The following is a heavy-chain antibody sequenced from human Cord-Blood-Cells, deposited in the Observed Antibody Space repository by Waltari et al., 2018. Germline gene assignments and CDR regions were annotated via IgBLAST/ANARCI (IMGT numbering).Heavy chain of an antibody. CDR2: IWYDGSNK. V-gene: IGHV3-33*01. CDR1: GFTFSSYG. CDR3: ARDRGIAVAGTDFDY. Sequence: QVQLVASGGGVVQPGRSLRLPCAASGFTFSSYGMNWVRQAPGKGLEWVAVIWYDGSNKYYADSVKGRFTISRDNSKNTLYLQMNSLRAEDTAVYYCARDRGIAVAGTDFDYWGQGTLVTVSS. J-gene: IGHJ4*02. D-gene: IGHD6-19*01.